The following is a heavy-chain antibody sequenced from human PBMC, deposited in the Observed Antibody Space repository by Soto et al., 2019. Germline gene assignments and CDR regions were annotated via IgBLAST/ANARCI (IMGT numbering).Heavy chain of an antibody. CDR3: ARTHYGGNSRWFDP. J-gene: IGHJ5*02. CDR1: GFTFSMYS. Sequence: GGSLRLSCEVSGFTFSMYSMSWVRQSPGKGLEWVAKIPQDGVDGHYADSVKGRCTISRDNAKNSLYLQMNSLRAEDTAVYYCARTHYGGNSRWFDPWGQGTLVTVS. CDR2: IPQDGVDG. D-gene: IGHD4-17*01. V-gene: IGHV3-7*03.